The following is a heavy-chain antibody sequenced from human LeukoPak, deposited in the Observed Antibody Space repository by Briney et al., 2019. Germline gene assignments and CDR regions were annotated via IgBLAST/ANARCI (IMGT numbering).Heavy chain of an antibody. CDR3: ARGRGYSYGEYYFDY. CDR2: IYHSGST. CDR1: GGSFSGYY. V-gene: IGHV4-34*01. D-gene: IGHD5-18*01. J-gene: IGHJ4*02. Sequence: SETLSLTCAVYGGSFSGYYWSWIRQPPGKGLEWIGYIYHSGSTYYNPSLKSRVTISVDRSKNQFSLKLSSVTAADTAVYYCARGRGYSYGEYYFDYWGQGTLVTVSS.